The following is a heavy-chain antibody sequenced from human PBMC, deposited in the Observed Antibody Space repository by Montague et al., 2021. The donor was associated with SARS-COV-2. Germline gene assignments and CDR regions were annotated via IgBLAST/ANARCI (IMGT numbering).Heavy chain of an antibody. D-gene: IGHD5-12*01. CDR2: IYYSGST. Sequence: SETLSLTCTVSGGSISSSTYYWDWIRLPPGKGLEWIGSIYYSGSTYYNPSLKSRVTISVDTSKNQFSLKLSSATAADTAVYYCARHGWGWLRLLRPFDYWGQGTLVTVSS. V-gene: IGHV4-39*01. CDR1: GGSISSSTYY. J-gene: IGHJ4*02. CDR3: ARHGWGWLRLLRPFDY.